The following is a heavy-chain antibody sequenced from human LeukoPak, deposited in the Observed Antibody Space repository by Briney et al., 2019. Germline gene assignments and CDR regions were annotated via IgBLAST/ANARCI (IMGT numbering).Heavy chain of an antibody. Sequence: ASVKVSCKASGYTFTSYGISWVRQAPGQGLEWMGWISAYNGNTNCAQKLQGRVTMTTDTSTSTAYMELRSLRSDDTAVYYCARSSIMITFGGVIVTKLDYWGQGTLVTVSS. V-gene: IGHV1-18*04. CDR1: GYTFTSYG. J-gene: IGHJ4*02. CDR3: ARSSIMITFGGVIVTKLDY. D-gene: IGHD3-16*02. CDR2: ISAYNGNT.